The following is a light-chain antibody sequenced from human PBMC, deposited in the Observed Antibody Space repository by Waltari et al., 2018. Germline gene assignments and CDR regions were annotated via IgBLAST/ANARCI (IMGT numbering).Light chain of an antibody. CDR1: QNVGNY. CDR3: QHRSNWPLN. J-gene: IGKJ4*01. V-gene: IGKV3-11*01. Sequence: EIVLTQSPATLSLSPGEGATLSCRASQNVGNYLAWYQQKPGQAPRLLIYDTPNRATGIPARFSGSGSGTDFTLTISGLEPEDFAVYYCQHRSNWPLNFGGGTKVEIK. CDR2: DTP.